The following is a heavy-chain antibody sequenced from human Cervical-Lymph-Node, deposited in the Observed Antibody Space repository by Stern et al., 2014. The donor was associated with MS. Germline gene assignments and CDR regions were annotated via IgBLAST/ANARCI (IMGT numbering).Heavy chain of an antibody. CDR3: ARAGEGFPDPDWHFDL. D-gene: IGHD1-14*01. J-gene: IGHJ2*01. V-gene: IGHV4-59*01. CDR1: GDSFSSYY. Sequence: QVQLQESGPGLVKPSETLSLTCTVSGDSFSSYYWNWIRQPPGKGLEWIGYIFYTGVTSYNPSLKSRVTTSMDTSKNQFSLKLTSVTAADTAVYYCARAGEGFPDPDWHFDLWGRGTLVTVSS. CDR2: IFYTGVT.